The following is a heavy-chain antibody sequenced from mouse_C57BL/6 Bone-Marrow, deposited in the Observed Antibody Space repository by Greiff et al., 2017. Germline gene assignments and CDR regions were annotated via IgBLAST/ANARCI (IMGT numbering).Heavy chain of an antibody. Sequence: VKLMESGAELVKPGASVKISCKASGYAFSSYWMNWVKQRPGKGLEWIGQIYPGDGDTNYNGKFKGKATLTADKSSSTAYMQLSSLTSEDSAVYFCARGAYGSYAMDYWGQGTSVTVSS. CDR2: IYPGDGDT. D-gene: IGHD2-1*01. J-gene: IGHJ4*01. V-gene: IGHV1-80*01. CDR1: GYAFSSYW. CDR3: ARGAYGSYAMDY.